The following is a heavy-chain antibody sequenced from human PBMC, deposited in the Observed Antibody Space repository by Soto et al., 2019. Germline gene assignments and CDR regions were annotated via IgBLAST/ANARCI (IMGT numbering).Heavy chain of an antibody. D-gene: IGHD1-26*01. V-gene: IGHV4-39*01. CDR2: IYYSRST. J-gene: IGHJ4*02. CDR3: ARHADSSGRGFDF. CDR1: GASISSTDCY. Sequence: SETLSLTCTVSGASISSTDCYWGWIRQPPGKGLEWVGSIYYSRSTTYNPSLKNRVTVSVDTSKNQLSLRLSFVSAADTAVYYCARHADSSGRGFDFSGQGPRLSVSS.